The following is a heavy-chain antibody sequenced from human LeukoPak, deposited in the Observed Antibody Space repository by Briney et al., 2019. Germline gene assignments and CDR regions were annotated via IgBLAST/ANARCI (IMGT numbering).Heavy chain of an antibody. CDR2: ISYSGTT. V-gene: IGHV4-39*01. CDR1: GGSISSNSYY. CDR3: ARHGVAVVTSSFDY. Sequence: SETLSLTCTVSGGSISSNSYYWGWICQPPGRGLEWIGSISYSGTTYYNPSLKSRVTISVDTSKNQFSLKLNSVTAADTAMYYCARHGVAVVTSSFDYWGQGTLVTVSS. J-gene: IGHJ4*02. D-gene: IGHD2-15*01.